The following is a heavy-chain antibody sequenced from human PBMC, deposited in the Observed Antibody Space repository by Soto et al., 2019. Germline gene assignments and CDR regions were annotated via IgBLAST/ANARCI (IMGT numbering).Heavy chain of an antibody. Sequence: QVQLQESGPGLVKPSGTLSLTCAVSSGSISSSNWWRWVRQPPGKGLEWIGEIYHSGSTNYNPSLQSRVTISVDKSKNQFSLKLSSVTAADTAVYYCASNPTYYYYMDVWGKGTTVTVSS. CDR2: IYHSGST. V-gene: IGHV4-4*02. CDR3: ASNPTYYYYMDV. J-gene: IGHJ6*03. CDR1: SGSISSSNW.